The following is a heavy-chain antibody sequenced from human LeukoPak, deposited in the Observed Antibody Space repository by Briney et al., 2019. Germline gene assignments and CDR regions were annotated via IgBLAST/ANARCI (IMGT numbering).Heavy chain of an antibody. J-gene: IGHJ5*02. V-gene: IGHV3-21*01. D-gene: IGHD4-17*01. CDR1: GFTFSSYS. CDR3: ARGTGAQTTVTLGWFDP. Sequence: GGSLRLSCAASGFTFSSYSMNGVRHARGKGREGVSSISSSSSYIYYADSVKGRFTISRDNAKNSLYLQMHSLRAEATALYYCARGTGAQTTVTLGWFDPWGQGTLVTASS. CDR2: ISSSSSYI.